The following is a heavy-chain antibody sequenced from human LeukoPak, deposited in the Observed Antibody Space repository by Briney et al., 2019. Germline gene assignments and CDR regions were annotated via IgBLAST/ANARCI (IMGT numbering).Heavy chain of an antibody. J-gene: IGHJ4*02. CDR2: IYPGDSDT. V-gene: IGHV5-51*01. CDR1: GYRFTSYW. Sequence: GESLKISCKGSGYRFTSYWIGWVRQMPGKGLEWMGIIYPGDSDTRYSPSFQGQVTILADKSISTANLQWSSLKASDTAMYYCARGHSSWSPSFLDYWGQGTLVTVSS. CDR3: ARGHSSWSPSFLDY. D-gene: IGHD6-13*01.